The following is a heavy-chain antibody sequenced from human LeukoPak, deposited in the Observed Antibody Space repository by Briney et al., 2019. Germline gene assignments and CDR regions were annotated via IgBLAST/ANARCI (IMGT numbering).Heavy chain of an antibody. V-gene: IGHV3-23*01. D-gene: IGHD3-22*01. Sequence: GGSLRLSCAASGFTFSSYAMSWVRQAPGKGLEWVSAISGSGGSTYYADSVKGRFTISRDNSKNTLCLQMNSLRAEDTAVYYCAKDSTYYYDSSGYQPLLDYFDYCGQGTLVTVSS. CDR2: ISGSGGST. CDR1: GFTFSSYA. J-gene: IGHJ4*02. CDR3: AKDSTYYYDSSGYQPLLDYFDY.